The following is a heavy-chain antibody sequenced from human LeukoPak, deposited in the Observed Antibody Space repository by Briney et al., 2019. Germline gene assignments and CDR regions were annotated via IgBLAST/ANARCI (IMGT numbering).Heavy chain of an antibody. CDR3: ARNCGGDCFQADAFDI. J-gene: IGHJ3*02. CDR2: IYSDGTT. CDR1: GFTVSNKY. D-gene: IGHD2-21*02. V-gene: IGHV3-53*01. Sequence: GGSLRLSCAASGFTVSNKYMSWVRQAPGKGLEWVSLIYSDGTTYYADSVKGRFTISGDNSKNTLYLQMNSLRAEDTALYYCARNCGGDCFQADAFDIWGQGTMVTVSS.